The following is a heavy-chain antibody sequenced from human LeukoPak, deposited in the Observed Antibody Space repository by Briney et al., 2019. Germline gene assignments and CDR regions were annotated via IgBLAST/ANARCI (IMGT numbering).Heavy chain of an antibody. CDR1: GGSISSGGYY. V-gene: IGHV4-31*03. J-gene: IGHJ4*02. CDR3: ARGTEDIVLMVYAIGYYFDY. Sequence: KPSETLSLTCTVSGGSISSGGYYWSWIRQHPGKGLEWIEYIYNSGSTYYNPSLKSRVTISVDTSKNQFSLKLSSVTAADTAVYYCARGTEDIVLMVYAIGYYFDYWGQGTLVTVSS. CDR2: IYNSGST. D-gene: IGHD2-8*01.